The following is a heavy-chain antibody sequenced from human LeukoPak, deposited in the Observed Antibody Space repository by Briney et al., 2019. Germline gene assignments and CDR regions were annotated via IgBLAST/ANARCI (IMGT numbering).Heavy chain of an antibody. Sequence: SETLSLTCAVYSGSFSGYYWSWIRQPPGKGLEWIDSGSTYYNPSLKSRVTISVDTSKNQFSLKLSSVTAADTAVYYCARDYYDSSGYYDDAFDIWGQGTMVTVSS. V-gene: IGHV4-34*01. CDR1: SGSFSGYY. D-gene: IGHD3-22*01. CDR2: SGST. J-gene: IGHJ3*02. CDR3: ARDYYDSSGYYDDAFDI.